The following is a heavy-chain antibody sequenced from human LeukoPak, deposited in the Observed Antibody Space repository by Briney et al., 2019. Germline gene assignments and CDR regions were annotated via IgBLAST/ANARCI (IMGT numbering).Heavy chain of an antibody. V-gene: IGHV4-59*01. J-gene: IGHJ4*02. Sequence: SETLSLTCTVSGGSITNYYWSWIRQPPGKGLEWIGYVYYSGSTNYNPSLKSRVTLSVDTSRNQFSLSLRSMTAADTAVYYCARTEPSGTTSHWGQGTLVTVSS. CDR1: GGSITNYY. CDR2: VYYSGST. D-gene: IGHD1-1*01. CDR3: ARTEPSGTTSH.